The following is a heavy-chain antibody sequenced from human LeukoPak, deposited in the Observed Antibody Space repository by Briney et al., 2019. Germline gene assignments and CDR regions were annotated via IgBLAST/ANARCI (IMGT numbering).Heavy chain of an antibody. Sequence: ASVKVSCKASGYTFTSYAMHWVRQAPGQRLEWMGWINAGNGNSKYSQKFQGRVTITRDTSASTAYMELSSLRSEDTAVYYCAGSSGYYGDMDAFDIWGQGTVVTVSS. J-gene: IGHJ3*02. CDR3: AGSSGYYGDMDAFDI. V-gene: IGHV1-3*01. CDR1: GYTFTSYA. CDR2: INAGNGNS. D-gene: IGHD3-22*01.